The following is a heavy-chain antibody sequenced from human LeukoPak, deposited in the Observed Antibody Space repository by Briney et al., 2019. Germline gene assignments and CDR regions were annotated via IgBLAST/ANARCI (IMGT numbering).Heavy chain of an antibody. J-gene: IGHJ6*02. V-gene: IGHV1-46*01. Sequence: ASAKVSCKASAYTFTSNYMHCVRHAPGQGLEWRGIINPSGGSTSYAQNFQGRVTMTRDTSTSTVYMELSSLRSEDTAVYYCAREKQLTGNYYYGMDVWGQGTTVTVSS. CDR3: AREKQLTGNYYYGMDV. CDR2: INPSGGST. D-gene: IGHD6-13*01. CDR1: AYTFTSNY.